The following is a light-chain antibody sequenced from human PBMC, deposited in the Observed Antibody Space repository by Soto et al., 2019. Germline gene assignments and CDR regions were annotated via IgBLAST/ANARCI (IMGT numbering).Light chain of an antibody. J-gene: IGKJ4*01. CDR3: QQYTKCPLT. CDR2: HAS. V-gene: IGKV3-15*01. CDR1: QSVYSN. Sequence: EIVMTQPPATLSVSPGERATLSCRASQSVYSNLAWYQQKPGQAPRLLIYHASTRATGIPARFSGGGSGTEFTVTISSLQSEDFAVYYCQQYTKCPLTCGGGTEVEIK.